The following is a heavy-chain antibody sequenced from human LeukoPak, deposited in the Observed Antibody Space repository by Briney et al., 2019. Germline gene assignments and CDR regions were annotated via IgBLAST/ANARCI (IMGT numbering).Heavy chain of an antibody. CDR3: ASLRGYSYGDGDAFDI. CDR2: IYTSGST. J-gene: IGHJ3*02. D-gene: IGHD5-18*01. CDR1: GNSFGDYY. V-gene: IGHV4-4*07. Sequence: SETLSLTCTVSGNSFGDYYWSWIRQPAGKGLEWIGRIYTSGSTNYNPSLKSRVTMSVDTSKNQFSLKLSSVTAADTAVYYCASLRGYSYGDGDAFDIWGQGTMVTVSS.